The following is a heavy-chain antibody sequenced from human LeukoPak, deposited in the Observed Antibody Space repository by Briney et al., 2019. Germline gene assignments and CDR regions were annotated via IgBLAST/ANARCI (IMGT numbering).Heavy chain of an antibody. CDR3: ARATRDWYRVRGFFDY. CDR2: IYYSGST. J-gene: IGHJ4*02. CDR1: GGSISSGGYY. Sequence: SQTLSLTCTVSGGSISSGGYYWSRIRQHPGKGLEWIWYIYYSGSTYYNPSLKSRVTISVDASKNQFSLKLSSVTAADTAVYYCARATRDWYRVRGFFDYWGQGTLVTVSS. V-gene: IGHV4-31*03. D-gene: IGHD3-10*01.